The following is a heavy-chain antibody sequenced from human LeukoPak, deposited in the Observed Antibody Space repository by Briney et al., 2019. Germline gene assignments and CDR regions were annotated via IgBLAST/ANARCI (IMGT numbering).Heavy chain of an antibody. Sequence: GGSLRLSCTASGFTFGDYPMSWFRQAPGKGLEWVGFIGSKAYGGTTEYAASVKGRFTISRDNSKNTLYLQMGSLRAEDMAVYYCARVLRKNSSSWYISNYYYYMDVWGKGTTVTVSS. D-gene: IGHD6-13*01. J-gene: IGHJ6*03. CDR2: IGSKAYGGTT. V-gene: IGHV3-49*03. CDR3: ARVLRKNSSSWYISNYYYYMDV. CDR1: GFTFGDYP.